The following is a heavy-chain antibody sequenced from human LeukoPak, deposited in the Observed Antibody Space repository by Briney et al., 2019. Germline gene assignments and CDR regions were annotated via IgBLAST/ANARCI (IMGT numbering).Heavy chain of an antibody. CDR3: ARAVHYSGTSDQYTGGWYYFDF. CDR2: IHYSGST. D-gene: IGHD3-10*01. J-gene: IGHJ4*02. V-gene: IGHV4-59*01. Sequence: PSETLSLTCTVSGGSINSYYWSWIRQPPGKGLQWIGCIHYSGSTNYNPSLKSRATISVDMSRKHFFLDLSSVTAADTAVYYCARAVHYSGTSDQYTGGWYYFDFWGQGTLVTVSS. CDR1: GGSINSYY.